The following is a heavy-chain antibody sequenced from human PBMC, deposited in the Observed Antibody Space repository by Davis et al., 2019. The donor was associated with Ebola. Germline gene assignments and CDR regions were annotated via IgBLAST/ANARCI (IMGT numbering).Heavy chain of an antibody. J-gene: IGHJ4*02. D-gene: IGHD5-24*01. Sequence: PGGSLRLSCAASGFTFSDYKMNWVRQAPGKGLEWISYISRGGKTIYYADSVKGRFTLSRDNAKDSLYLHMNSLRADDTAVYYCARDSLRDGYPELDYWGQGTLVTVSS. V-gene: IGHV3-48*03. CDR3: ARDSLRDGYPELDY. CDR1: GFTFSDYK. CDR2: ISRGGKTI.